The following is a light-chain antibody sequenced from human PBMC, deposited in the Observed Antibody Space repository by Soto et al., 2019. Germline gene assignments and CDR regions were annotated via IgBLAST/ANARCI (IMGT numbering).Light chain of an antibody. Sequence: QSALTQPRSVSWSPGQSVTISCTGTSGDVGGSNHVSWYQHHPGKAPKFLIYDVTKRPSGVPDRFSGSKSGNTASLTISGLQPEDEADYYCCSDAGTYTFVFGTGTKVTVL. J-gene: IGLJ1*01. V-gene: IGLV2-11*01. CDR1: SGDVGGSNH. CDR3: CSDAGTYTFV. CDR2: DVT.